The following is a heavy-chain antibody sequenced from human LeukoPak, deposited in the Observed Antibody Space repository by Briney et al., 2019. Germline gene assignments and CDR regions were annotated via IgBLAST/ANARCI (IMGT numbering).Heavy chain of an antibody. CDR3: ARELPREVTLDY. V-gene: IGHV3-74*01. CDR2: INSDGSST. Sequence: QPGGSLRLSCAVSGFTFISYGMQWVRQAPGKGLAWVSRINSDGSSTTYADSVKGRFTISRDNAKITLYLQMNSLRAEDTAVYYCARELPREVTLDYWGQGTLVSVAT. J-gene: IGHJ4*01. D-gene: IGHD2-21*02. CDR1: GFTFISYG.